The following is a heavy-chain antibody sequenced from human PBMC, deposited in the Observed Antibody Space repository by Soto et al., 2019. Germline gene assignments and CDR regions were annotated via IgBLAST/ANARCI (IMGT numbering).Heavy chain of an antibody. Sequence: GGSLRLSCAASGFTFSSYGMHWVRQAPGKGLEWVAVIWYDGSNKYYADSVKGRFTISRDNSKNTLYLQMNSLRAEDTAVYYCARDPYSSGQRAFDIGPRDNGHRLL. CDR3: ARDPYSSGQRAFDI. V-gene: IGHV3-33*01. J-gene: IGHJ3*02. CDR2: IWYDGSNK. D-gene: IGHD6-19*01. CDR1: GFTFSSYG.